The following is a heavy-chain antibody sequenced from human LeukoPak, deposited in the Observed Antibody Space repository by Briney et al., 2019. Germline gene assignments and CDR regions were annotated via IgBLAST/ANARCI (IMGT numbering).Heavy chain of an antibody. D-gene: IGHD3-10*01. CDR3: ARSGGWFGEPLGY. Sequence: SETLSLTCTVSGGSISSYYWSWIRQPPGKGLEWIGYIYYSGSTNYNPSLKSRVTISVDTSKNQFSLKLSSVTAADTAVYYCARSGGWFGEPLGYWGQGTLVSVSS. J-gene: IGHJ4*02. CDR1: GGSISSYY. V-gene: IGHV4-59*01. CDR2: IYYSGST.